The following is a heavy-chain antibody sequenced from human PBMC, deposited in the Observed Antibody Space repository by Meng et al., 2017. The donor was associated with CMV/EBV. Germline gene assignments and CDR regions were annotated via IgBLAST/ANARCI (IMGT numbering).Heavy chain of an antibody. CDR3: TRDAHLTTVTPNWFDP. CDR2: INPNSGDT. CDR1: GDTFTDYY. D-gene: IGHD4-17*01. V-gene: IGHV1-2*02. J-gene: IGHJ5*02. Sequence: QVQLVQSGAELRKPGASVKASCKASGDTFTDYYMHWVRQAPGQGLEWMGCINPNSGDTNYAQKFQGRVTMTRDTSISTAYMELSRLRSDDTAVYYCTRDAHLTTVTPNWFDPWGQGTLVTVSS.